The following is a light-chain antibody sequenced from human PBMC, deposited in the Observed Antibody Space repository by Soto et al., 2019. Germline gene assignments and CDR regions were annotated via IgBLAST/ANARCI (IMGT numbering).Light chain of an antibody. CDR3: QQTNSFPFT. J-gene: IGKJ3*01. Sequence: DIQMTQSPSSVSASVGDRVTITCRASQGISSWLAWYQKKPGKAPKFLIYAASTLQSGDPSRFSGSGSGTDFTLTISSLQPEDFATYYCQQTNSFPFTFGPGTKVDIK. CDR2: AAS. CDR1: QGISSW. V-gene: IGKV1-12*01.